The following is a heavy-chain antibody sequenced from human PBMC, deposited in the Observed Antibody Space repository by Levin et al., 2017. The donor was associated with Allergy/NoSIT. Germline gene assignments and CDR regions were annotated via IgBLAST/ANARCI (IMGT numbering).Heavy chain of an antibody. J-gene: IGHJ4*01. D-gene: IGHD3-22*01. CDR1: GFRFSNYA. CDR3: AKADSSDYDYGVDY. V-gene: IGHV3-30*18. Sequence: GESLKISCEASGFRFSNYAMHWVRQAPGKGLEWVAIIFYDGRSKYYADSVKGRFTISRDNSKNMLFLQMDSLRAEDTAVYYCAKADSSDYDYGVDYWGHGTLVTVSS. CDR2: IFYDGRSK.